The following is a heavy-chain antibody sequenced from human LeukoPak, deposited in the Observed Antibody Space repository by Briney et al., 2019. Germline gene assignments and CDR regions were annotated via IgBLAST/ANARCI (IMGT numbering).Heavy chain of an antibody. J-gene: IGHJ4*02. D-gene: IGHD3-10*01. V-gene: IGHV3-9*01. CDR3: AKDMTAGSGSYYWSPDC. CDR2: ISWNSGSI. CDR1: GFTFDDYA. Sequence: PGGSLRLSCAASGFTFDDYAMHWVRQAPGKGLEWVSGISWNSGSIGYADSVKGRFTISRDNAKNSLYLQMNSLRAEDTALYYCAKDMTAGSGSYYWSPDCWGQGTLVTVSS.